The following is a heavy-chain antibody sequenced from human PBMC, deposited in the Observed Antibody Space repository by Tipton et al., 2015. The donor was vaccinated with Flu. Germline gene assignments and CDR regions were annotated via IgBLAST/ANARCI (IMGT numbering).Heavy chain of an antibody. D-gene: IGHD2-2*01. CDR3: ARGFPLWGLYQLPSSDWFDP. Sequence: TLSLTCAVYGGSFSGYYWSWIRQPPGKGLEWIGEINHSGSTNYNPSLKSRVTISVDTSKNQFSLKLSSVTAADTAVYYCARGFPLWGLYQLPSSDWFDPWGQGTLVTVSS. J-gene: IGHJ5*02. CDR1: GGSFSGYY. V-gene: IGHV4-34*01. CDR2: INHSGST.